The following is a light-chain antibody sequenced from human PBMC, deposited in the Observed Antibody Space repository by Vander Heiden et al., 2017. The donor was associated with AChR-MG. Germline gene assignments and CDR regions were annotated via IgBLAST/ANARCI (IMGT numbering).Light chain of an antibody. Sequence: QSALTQPASVSGSPGQSITIPCTGSGSDIGGYNYVSWYQLHPGGAPKLMIYDVNKRPSGISYRSPGSKSDNTASLTISGLQVEDGAVYYCLSYTTSSALLFGGGTKLTVL. CDR3: LSYTTSSALL. V-gene: IGLV2-14*03. J-gene: IGLJ3*02. CDR2: DVN. CDR1: GSDIGGYNY.